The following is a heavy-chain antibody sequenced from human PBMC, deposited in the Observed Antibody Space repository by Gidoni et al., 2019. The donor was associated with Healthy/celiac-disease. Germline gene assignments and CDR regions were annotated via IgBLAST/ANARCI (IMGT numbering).Heavy chain of an antibody. CDR1: GGSFSGYY. D-gene: IGHD3-10*01. CDR2: INHSGST. J-gene: IGHJ3*02. Sequence: QVQLQQWGAGLLKPSETLSLTCAVYGGSFSGYYWSWIRQPPGKGLEWIGEINHSGSTNYNPSLKSRVTISVDTSKNQFSLKLSSVTAADTAVYYCARGLAGRRSPPRDAFDIWGQGTMVTVSS. V-gene: IGHV4-34*01. CDR3: ARGLAGRRSPPRDAFDI.